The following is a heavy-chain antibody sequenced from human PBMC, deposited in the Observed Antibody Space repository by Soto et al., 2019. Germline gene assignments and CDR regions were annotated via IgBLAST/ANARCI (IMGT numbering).Heavy chain of an antibody. Sequence: LRRPLSLTCAVSGGSISSSNWWGLVRQPPGKGLEWIGEIYHSGSTNYNPSLKSRVTISVGKSKNQFSLKLSSVTAADTAVYYCARVRAVAGYYYSYGMDVWGQGTKVTVSS. CDR3: ARVRAVAGYYYSYGMDV. J-gene: IGHJ6*02. CDR1: GGSISSSNW. D-gene: IGHD6-19*01. CDR2: IYHSGST. V-gene: IGHV4-4*02.